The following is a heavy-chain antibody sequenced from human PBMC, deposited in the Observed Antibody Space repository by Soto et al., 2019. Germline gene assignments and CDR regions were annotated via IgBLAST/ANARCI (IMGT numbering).Heavy chain of an antibody. CDR2: IHSGGNT. CDR3: ASIAVAEGFDP. J-gene: IGHJ5*02. CDR1: GFSISINY. D-gene: IGHD6-19*01. Sequence: EVQLVETGGGLIQPGGSLRLSCEASGFSISINYMSWVRQAPGKGLEWVSIIHSGGNTDYADSVKGRFTVSRDNSKNTVYLKMNSLRAEDTAIYYCASIAVAEGFDPWGQGTLVTVSS. V-gene: IGHV3-53*02.